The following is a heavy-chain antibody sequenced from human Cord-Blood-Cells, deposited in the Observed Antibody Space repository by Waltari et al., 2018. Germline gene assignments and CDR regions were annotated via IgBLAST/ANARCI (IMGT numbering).Heavy chain of an antibody. J-gene: IGHJ3*02. CDR2: INHSGST. CDR1: GGSFRGYY. Sequence: QVQLQQWGAGLLKPSETLSLTCAVYGGSFRGYYWSWIRTPPGKGLEWIGEINHSGSTNYNPSLKSRVTISVDTSKNQFSLKLSSVTAADTAVYYCARPRSIVVVPAATDDAFDIWGQGTMVTVSS. CDR3: ARPRSIVVVPAATDDAFDI. V-gene: IGHV4-34*01. D-gene: IGHD2-2*01.